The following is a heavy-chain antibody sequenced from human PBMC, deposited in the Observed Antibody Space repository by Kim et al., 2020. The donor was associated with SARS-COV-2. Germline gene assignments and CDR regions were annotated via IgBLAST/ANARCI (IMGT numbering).Heavy chain of an antibody. CDR1: GFTFNDSY. D-gene: IGHD3-10*01. V-gene: IGHV3-11*05. CDR2: ISSSTGYT. Sequence: GGSLRLSCAASGFTFNDSYMSWIRQAPGKGLEWVSYISSSTGYTNYADSVKGRFTISRDNAKNSLYLQMNSLRAEDTAVYYCARGGGLSGFFHYWGQGTL. J-gene: IGHJ4*02. CDR3: ARGGGLSGFFHY.